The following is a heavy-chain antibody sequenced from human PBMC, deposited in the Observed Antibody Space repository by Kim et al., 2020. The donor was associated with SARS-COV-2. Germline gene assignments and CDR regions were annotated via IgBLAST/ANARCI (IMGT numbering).Heavy chain of an antibody. J-gene: IGHJ5*02. D-gene: IGHD2-2*01. V-gene: IGHV3-48*02. CDR3: ARDPVPADNYFAP. Sequence: YADSMKGRFTISRDNAKNSLYRQMKSLRDEDTAVYYCARDPVPADNYFAPWGQATLVIVSS.